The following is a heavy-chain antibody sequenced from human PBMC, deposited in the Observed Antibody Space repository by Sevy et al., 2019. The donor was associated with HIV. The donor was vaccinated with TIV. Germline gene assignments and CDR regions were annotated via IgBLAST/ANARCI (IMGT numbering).Heavy chain of an antibody. CDR2: TYYRSKWYN. Sequence: SQTLSLTCAISGDSVSSNSAAWNWIRQSPSRGLEWLGRTYYRSKWYNDYAVSVKSRITINPDTSKNQFSLQLNSVTPEDTAVYYGAGSLGFEPPSYYYDGMDVWGQGTTVTVSS. CDR1: GDSVSSNSAA. J-gene: IGHJ6*02. D-gene: IGHD3-10*01. V-gene: IGHV6-1*01. CDR3: AGSLGFEPPSYYYDGMDV.